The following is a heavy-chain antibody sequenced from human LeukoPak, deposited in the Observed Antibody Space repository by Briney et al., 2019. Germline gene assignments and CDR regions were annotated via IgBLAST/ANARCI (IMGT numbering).Heavy chain of an antibody. Sequence: SVKVSCKASGGTFSGYAISWVRQAPGQGLEWMGGIIPIFGTANYAQKLQGRVTMTTDTSTSTAYMELRSLRSDDTAVYYCARAFMAWYGGGFDYWGQGTLVTVSS. J-gene: IGHJ4*02. D-gene: IGHD4-23*01. CDR3: ARAFMAWYGGGFDY. CDR1: GGTFSGYA. CDR2: IIPIFGTA. V-gene: IGHV1-69*05.